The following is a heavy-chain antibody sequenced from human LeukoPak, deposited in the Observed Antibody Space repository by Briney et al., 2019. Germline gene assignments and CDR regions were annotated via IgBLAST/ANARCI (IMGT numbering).Heavy chain of an antibody. D-gene: IGHD6-6*01. Sequence: ASVKVSCKASGGTFSSYAISWVPQAPGQGLEWMGGIIPIFGTANYAQKFQGRVTITTDESTSTAYMELSSLRSKDTAVYYCASTSSSSGDYFDYWGQGTLVTVSS. V-gene: IGHV1-69*05. CDR3: ASTSSSSGDYFDY. J-gene: IGHJ4*02. CDR1: GGTFSSYA. CDR2: IIPIFGTA.